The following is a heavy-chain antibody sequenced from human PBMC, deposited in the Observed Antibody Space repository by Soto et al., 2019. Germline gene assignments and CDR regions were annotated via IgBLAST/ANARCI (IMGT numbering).Heavy chain of an antibody. CDR3: ARLALGEAFDI. D-gene: IGHD6-13*01. CDR2: IYPYDSDT. CDR1: GDRFTSSW. V-gene: IGHV5-51*01. J-gene: IGHJ3*02. Sequence: GESLKISCQGSGDRFTSSWIAWVRQMPGTGLEWMGIIYPYDSDTRYSPSFQGQVTISADRSISTAYLQWSSLKAPDTAMYYCARLALGEAFDIWGQGTMVTVSS.